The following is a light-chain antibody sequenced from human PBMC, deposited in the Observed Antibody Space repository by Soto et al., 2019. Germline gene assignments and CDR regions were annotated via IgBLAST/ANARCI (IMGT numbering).Light chain of an antibody. V-gene: IGKV3-11*01. CDR1: QSVSSY. J-gene: IGKJ1*01. CDR2: DAS. CDR3: QQRSNWPPWT. Sequence: EIVLTQSPATLSLSPGERATLSCRARQSVSSYLAWYQQKPGQAPRLLIYDASNRATGIPARFSGSGSGTDFTLTISSLEPEDFAVYYCQQRSNWPPWTFGQGTTLEIQ.